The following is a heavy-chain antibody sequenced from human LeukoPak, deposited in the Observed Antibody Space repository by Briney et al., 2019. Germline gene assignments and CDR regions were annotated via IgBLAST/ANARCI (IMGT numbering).Heavy chain of an antibody. CDR3: ARVDITSGAPWFDP. CDR1: GYTFTSYG. D-gene: IGHD1-14*01. Sequence: GASVKVSCKASGYTFTSYGISWVRQAPGQGLEWMGWISAYNGNTNYAQKLQGRVTMTTDTSTSTAYMELRSLRSDDTAVYYCARVDITSGAPWFDPWGQGTLVTVSS. V-gene: IGHV1-18*01. J-gene: IGHJ5*02. CDR2: ISAYNGNT.